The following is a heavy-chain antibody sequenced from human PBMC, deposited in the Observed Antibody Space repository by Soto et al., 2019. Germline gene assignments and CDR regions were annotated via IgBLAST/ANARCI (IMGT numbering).Heavy chain of an antibody. J-gene: IGHJ6*02. CDR1: DDSSSNYK. Sequence: QVQLQESGPGLVKPSETLSLTCTVSDDSSSNYKWSWIRQPPGRRLEWIGYIDSNGGTSYNPSLQSRVTISIDTSTKQFFLKLSSVTAAYTVVYYCVRQGFGRLHGLVDVWGQGTTVTVSS. CDR3: VRQGFGRLHGLVDV. CDR2: IDSNGGT. D-gene: IGHD3-10*01. V-gene: IGHV4-59*08.